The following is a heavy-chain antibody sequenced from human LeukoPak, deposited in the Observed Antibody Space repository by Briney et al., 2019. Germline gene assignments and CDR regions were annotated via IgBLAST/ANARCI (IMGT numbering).Heavy chain of an antibody. D-gene: IGHD3-22*01. CDR1: GYTFTSYG. V-gene: IGHV1-18*01. CDR3: ARAFSPTYYYDSSGYYLDY. J-gene: IGHJ4*02. Sequence: ASVKVSCKASGYTFTSYGISWVRQAPGQGLEWMGWIGAYNGNTNYAQKLQGRVTMTTDTSTSTAYMELRSLRSDDTAVYYCARAFSPTYYYDSSGYYLDYWGQGTLVTVSS. CDR2: IGAYNGNT.